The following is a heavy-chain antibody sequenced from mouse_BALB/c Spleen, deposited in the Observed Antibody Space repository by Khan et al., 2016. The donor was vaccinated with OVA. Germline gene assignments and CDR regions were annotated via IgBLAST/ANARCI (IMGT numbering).Heavy chain of an antibody. D-gene: IGHD3-2*01. Sequence: QVQLKESGPGLVAPSQSLSITCTVSGFSFPLYFLSWVRQPPGKGLEWLGVIWGDGSTNYHSALRSRLSISKDNSKSQVFLKLNSLQTDDTATYYCAKDSSGFWFAYWGQGTLVTVSA. J-gene: IGHJ3*01. CDR1: GFSFPLYF. CDR3: AKDSSGFWFAY. V-gene: IGHV2-3*01. CDR2: IWGDGST.